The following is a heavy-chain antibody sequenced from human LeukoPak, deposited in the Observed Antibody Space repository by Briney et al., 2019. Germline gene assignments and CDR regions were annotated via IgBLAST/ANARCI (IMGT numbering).Heavy chain of an antibody. D-gene: IGHD1-26*01. CDR2: ISGRGGST. J-gene: IGHJ6*02. Sequence: GGSLRLSCAASGFTFSDYAMSWVRQAPGKGLEWVSAISGRGGSTYYADSVKGRFTISRDNSKNTLYLQMNSLRAEDTAVYYCAKDLGYSGSYYGAEYYYYYGMDVWGQGTTVTVSS. V-gene: IGHV3-23*01. CDR1: GFTFSDYA. CDR3: AKDLGYSGSYYGAEYYYYYGMDV.